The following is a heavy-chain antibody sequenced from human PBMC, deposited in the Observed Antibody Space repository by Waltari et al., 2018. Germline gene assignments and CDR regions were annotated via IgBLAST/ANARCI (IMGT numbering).Heavy chain of an antibody. CDR3: ASVQRRWSMDV. D-gene: IGHD6-25*01. CDR2: IKEDGGEK. CDR1: GCSFSSYW. V-gene: IGHV3-7*01. Sequence: EVKLVESGGGLVQSGDSLRPPWAASGCSFSSYWMNWVRQTPGKGLEWVANIKEDGGEKYYVDSVKGRFTISRDNAKNSLYLQMNSLRVEDTAVYFCASVQRRWSMDVWGQGTTVTVSS. J-gene: IGHJ6*02.